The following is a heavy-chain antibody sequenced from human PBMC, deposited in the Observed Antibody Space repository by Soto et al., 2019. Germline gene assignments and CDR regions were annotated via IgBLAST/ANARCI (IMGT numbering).Heavy chain of an antibody. Sequence: PGWSLRLSCASSVFTFIRYSMKWVRQAPGKGLEWVSSISSTTNYIYYADSMKGRFTVSRDNAKNSVYLDMNSLSAEDTAVYYCARESEDLTSNFDYWGQGTLVTVSS. CDR3: ARESEDLTSNFDY. CDR1: VFTFIRYS. CDR2: ISSTTNYI. J-gene: IGHJ4*02. V-gene: IGHV3-21*01.